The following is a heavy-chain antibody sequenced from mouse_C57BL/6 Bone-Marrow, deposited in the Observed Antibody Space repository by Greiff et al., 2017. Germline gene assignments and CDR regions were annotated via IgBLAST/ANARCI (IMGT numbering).Heavy chain of an antibody. CDR1: GYSFTGYF. D-gene: IGHD2-5*01. J-gene: IGHJ3*01. CDR3: ARASNYWFAD. V-gene: IGHV1-20*01. Sequence: EVQLQQSGPELVKPGASVKISCKASGYSFTGYFMNWVMQSHGKSLEWIGRINPYNGDTFYNQKFKGKATLTVDKSSSTAHMELRSLTSEDSAVYYCARASNYWFADWGQGTLVTVSA. CDR2: INPYNGDT.